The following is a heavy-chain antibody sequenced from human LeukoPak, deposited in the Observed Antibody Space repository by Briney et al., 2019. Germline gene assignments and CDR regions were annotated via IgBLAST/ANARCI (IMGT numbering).Heavy chain of an antibody. CDR2: INHSGST. J-gene: IGHJ4*02. Sequence: SETLSLTCAVYGGSFSGYYWSWIRQPPGKGLEWIGGINHSGSTNYNPSLKSRVPISVDTSKNQFSLKLSSVPAADTAVYHCASGTPPLLWFGESYYFDSWGQGTLVTVSS. CDR1: GGSFSGYY. CDR3: ASGTPPLLWFGESYYFDS. V-gene: IGHV4-34*01. D-gene: IGHD3-10*01.